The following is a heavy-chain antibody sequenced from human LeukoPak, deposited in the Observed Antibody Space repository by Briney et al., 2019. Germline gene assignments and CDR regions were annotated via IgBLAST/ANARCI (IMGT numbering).Heavy chain of an antibody. CDR3: ARLITRGVIIFRLDY. Sequence: GESLKISCKGSGYSFTSYWIGWVRQMPGKGLEWMGIIYPGGSDTRYSPSFQGQVTISADKSISTAYLQWSSLKASDTAMYYCARLITRGVIIFRLDYWGQGTLVTVSS. D-gene: IGHD3-10*01. CDR2: IYPGGSDT. V-gene: IGHV5-51*01. CDR1: GYSFTSYW. J-gene: IGHJ4*02.